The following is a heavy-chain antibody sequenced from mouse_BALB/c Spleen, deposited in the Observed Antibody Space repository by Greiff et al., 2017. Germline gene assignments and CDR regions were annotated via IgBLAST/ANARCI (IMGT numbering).Heavy chain of an antibody. CDR2: INPSSGYT. D-gene: IGHD1-2*01. J-gene: IGHJ4*01. CDR3: ARRRSPYYGYVEYYAMDY. V-gene: IGHV1-4*01. CDR1: GYTFTSYT. Sequence: QVQLQQSGAELARPGASVKMSCKASGYTFTSYTMHWVKQRPGQGLEWIGYINPSSGYTNYNQKFKDKATLTADKSSSTAYMQLSSLTSEDSAVYYCARRRSPYYGYVEYYAMDYWGQGTSVTVSS.